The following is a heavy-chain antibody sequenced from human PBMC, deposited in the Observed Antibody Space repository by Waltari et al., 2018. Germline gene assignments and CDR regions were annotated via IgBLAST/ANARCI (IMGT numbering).Heavy chain of an antibody. D-gene: IGHD1-1*01. Sequence: QVQLQESGPGLVKPSETLSLTCTVSGGSISSYYWSWIRQPPGKGLEWIGYIYYSGSTNDNPSLKSRVTISVDTSKNQFSLKLSAVTAADTAVYYCARDSTRVKDAFDIWGQGTMVTVSS. V-gene: IGHV4-59*01. CDR1: GGSISSYY. CDR3: ARDSTRVKDAFDI. J-gene: IGHJ3*02. CDR2: IYYSGST.